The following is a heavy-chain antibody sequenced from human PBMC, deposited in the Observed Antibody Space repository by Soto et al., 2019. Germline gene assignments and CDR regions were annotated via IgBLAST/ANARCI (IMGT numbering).Heavy chain of an antibody. D-gene: IGHD2-2*01. CDR2: INHSGST. CDR1: GGSFSGYY. J-gene: IGHJ4*02. V-gene: IGHV4-34*01. Sequence: PSETLSLTCAVYGGSFSGYYWSWLRPPPGKGLEWIGEINHSGSTNYNPSLKSRVTISVDTSKNQFSLKLSSVAAADTAVYYCATLSLGVVPAATQENFDYWGQGTLVTVSS. CDR3: ATLSLGVVPAATQENFDY.